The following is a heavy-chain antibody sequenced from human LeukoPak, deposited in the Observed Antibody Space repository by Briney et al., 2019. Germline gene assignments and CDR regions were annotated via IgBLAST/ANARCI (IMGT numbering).Heavy chain of an antibody. V-gene: IGHV3-30*09. J-gene: IGHJ1*01. CDR3: TTARGSDLQYFQH. CDR2: ISYDGSNK. D-gene: IGHD1-26*01. CDR1: GFTFSSYA. Sequence: GGSLRLSCAASGFTFSSYAMHWVRQAPGKGLEWVAVISYDGSNKYYADSVKGRFAISRDNSKNTLYLQMNSLKTGDTAVYYCTTARGSDLQYFQHWGQGTLVTVSS.